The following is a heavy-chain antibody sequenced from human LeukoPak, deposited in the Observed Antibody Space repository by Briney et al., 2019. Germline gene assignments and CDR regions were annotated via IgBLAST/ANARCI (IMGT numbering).Heavy chain of an antibody. V-gene: IGHV3-64*02. CDR2: ISTNGDRT. J-gene: IGHJ4*02. D-gene: IGHD6-19*01. CDR1: GFTFSNSA. Sequence: GGSLRLSCAASGFTFSNSAMYWVRQAPGKGLEFVSVISTNGDRTYYADSVKGRFTISRDNSKNTLYLQMGSLRADDMAVYYCARGVAISSSGWYDTFDYWGQGGLVTISS. CDR3: ARGVAISSSGWYDTFDY.